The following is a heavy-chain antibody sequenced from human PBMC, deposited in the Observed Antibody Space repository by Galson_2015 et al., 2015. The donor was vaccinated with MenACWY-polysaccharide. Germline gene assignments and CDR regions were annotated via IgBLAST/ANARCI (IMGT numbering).Heavy chain of an antibody. J-gene: IGHJ4*02. D-gene: IGHD2-21*02. V-gene: IGHV4-31*03. CDR3: ARGVYCGGGCYSGTDH. Sequence: TCSVSGGSISRNIYYWTWIRHHPGKGLEWIGYILYSGSTYYNPSLKSRVTMSVDTSKNQFSLSLSSVTAADTAVYYCARGVYCGGGCYSGTDHWGQGTLVTVSS. CDR2: ILYSGST. CDR1: GGSISRNIYY.